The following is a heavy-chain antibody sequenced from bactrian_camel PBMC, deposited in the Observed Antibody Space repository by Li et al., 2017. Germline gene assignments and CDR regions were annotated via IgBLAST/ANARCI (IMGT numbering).Heavy chain of an antibody. CDR2: LNYGGSGA. V-gene: IGHV3S1*01. D-gene: IGHD4*01. J-gene: IGHJ4*01. CDR3: VTMTGNWDFPN. CDR1: GFTFSSYY. Sequence: VQQGESGGDLVQPGGSLRLSCAASGFTFSSYYMNWIRQAPGKGLEWVSRLNYGGSGAWYLSSVKGRFTISRDNLQMNSLESEDTAVYLCVTMTGNWDFPNWGQGTQVTLS.